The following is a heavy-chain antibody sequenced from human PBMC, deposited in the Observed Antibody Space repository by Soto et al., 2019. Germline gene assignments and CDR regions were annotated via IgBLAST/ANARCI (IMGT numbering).Heavy chain of an antibody. J-gene: IGHJ5*02. D-gene: IGHD3-3*01. CDR1: GGTLTSFT. V-gene: IGHV1-69*02. CDR3: AVLTTA. CDR2: IIPIVGIT. Sequence: QLPLLQSGAELKRPGSSVRLSCEASGGTLTSFTVNWVRQAPGQGLEWMGRIIPIVGITNYAEKVQGRITITADKSTNTVFMELTSLKSDDTAIYYCAVLTTAWGQGTLVAVSS.